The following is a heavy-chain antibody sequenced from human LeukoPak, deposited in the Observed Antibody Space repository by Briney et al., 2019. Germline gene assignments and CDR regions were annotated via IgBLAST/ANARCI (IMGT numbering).Heavy chain of an antibody. V-gene: IGHV1-46*01. CDR3: ARDSRGYDFWSGYYSHYYYMDV. CDR2: INPSGGST. CDR1: GYTFTSYY. D-gene: IGHD3-3*01. Sequence: ASVKVSCKASGYTFTSYYMHWVRQAPGQGLEWMGIINPSGGSTSYAQKFQGRVTMTRDMSTSTVYMELSSLRSEDTAVYYCARDSRGYDFWSGYYSHYYYMDVWGKGTTVTVSS. J-gene: IGHJ6*03.